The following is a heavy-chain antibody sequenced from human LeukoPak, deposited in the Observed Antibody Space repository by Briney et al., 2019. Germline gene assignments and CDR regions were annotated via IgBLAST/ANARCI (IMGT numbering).Heavy chain of an antibody. V-gene: IGHV3-23*01. D-gene: IGHD3-3*01. CDR3: ARAPYDFWSGNSRDYGMDV. Sequence: PGGSLRLSCTASGITFNSYAMTWVRQAPGKGLQWVSGINDRGTHTYYADSVRGRVTISRDNSKNTLYLQMNSPRAEDTAVYYCARAPYDFWSGNSRDYGMDVWGQGTTVTVSS. J-gene: IGHJ6*02. CDR1: GITFNSYA. CDR2: INDRGTHT.